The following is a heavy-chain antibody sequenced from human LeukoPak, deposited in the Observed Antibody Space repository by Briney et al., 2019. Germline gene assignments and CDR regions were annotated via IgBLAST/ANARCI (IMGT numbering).Heavy chain of an antibody. CDR3: AKDIGSLTYSYDSSGFPVPLNF. D-gene: IGHD3-22*01. CDR1: GFSFDDYA. CDR2: ISWNSGSI. V-gene: IGHV3-9*01. J-gene: IGHJ3*01. Sequence: GGSLRLSCAASGFSFDDYAVHWVRQVPGKGLEWVAGISWNSGSIVYADSVKGRFTISRDNVKKSLNLQMISLRFEDTACYDCAKDIGSLTYSYDSSGFPVPLNFWGQGTMVPVSS.